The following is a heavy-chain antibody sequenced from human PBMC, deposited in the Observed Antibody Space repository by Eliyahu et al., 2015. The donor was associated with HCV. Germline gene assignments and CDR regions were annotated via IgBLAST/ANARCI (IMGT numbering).Heavy chain of an antibody. Sequence: QVQLVQPGAEVKKPGASVKVSCKASGYTFXNYDINWVRQATGQGLEWMGWMNPYSGNTGYAQKFQGRVTLTRDTSINTAYMELSSLSSEDTAVYYCARGSSYSSGWYGKYWGPGTPVTVSS. CDR2: MNPYSGNT. CDR1: GYTFXNYD. D-gene: IGHD6-19*01. J-gene: IGHJ4*02. V-gene: IGHV1-8*01. CDR3: ARGSSYSSGWYGKY.